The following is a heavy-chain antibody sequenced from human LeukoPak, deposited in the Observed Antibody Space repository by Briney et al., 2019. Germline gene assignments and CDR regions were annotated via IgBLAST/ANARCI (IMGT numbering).Heavy chain of an antibody. Sequence: GGSLRLSCAASGFTFSSYAMSWVRRAPGKGLEWVSTITGSGDSADYADSVKGRYTISRDNGKNTLYLEVNSLRVEDTAVYYCARRTSYYFPYWGQGTQVTVSS. CDR3: ARRTSYYFPY. V-gene: IGHV3-23*01. CDR2: ITGSGDSA. J-gene: IGHJ4*02. CDR1: GFTFSSYA.